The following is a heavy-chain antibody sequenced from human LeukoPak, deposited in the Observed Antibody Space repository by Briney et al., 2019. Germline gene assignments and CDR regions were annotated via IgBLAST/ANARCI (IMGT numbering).Heavy chain of an antibody. CDR3: ARNENSGWGYFDY. CDR1: GFTFDDYA. D-gene: IGHD5-12*01. J-gene: IGHJ4*02. V-gene: IGHV3-9*01. Sequence: GGSLRLSCAASGFTFDDYAMHWVRQAPGKGLEWVSGISWNSGSIGYADSVKGRFTISRDNAKNSLYLQMNSLRAEDTAVYYCARNENSGWGYFDYWGQGTLVTVSS. CDR2: ISWNSGSI.